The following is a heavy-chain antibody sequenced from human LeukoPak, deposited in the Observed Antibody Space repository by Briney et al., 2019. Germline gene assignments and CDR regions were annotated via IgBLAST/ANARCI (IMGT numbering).Heavy chain of an antibody. D-gene: IGHD2-2*01. CDR3: ARDRCSSTSCYLDY. V-gene: IGHV1-3*01. J-gene: IGHJ4*02. Sequence: ASVKVSCKASGYTFTSYAMHWVRQAPGQRLEWMGWINAGSGNTKYSQKFQGRVTITRDTSASTAYMELSSLRSEDTAVYYCARDRCSSTSCYLDYWGQGTLVTVSS. CDR1: GYTFTSYA. CDR2: INAGSGNT.